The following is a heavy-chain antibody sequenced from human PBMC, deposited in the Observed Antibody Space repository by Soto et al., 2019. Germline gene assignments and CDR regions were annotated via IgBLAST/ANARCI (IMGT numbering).Heavy chain of an antibody. J-gene: IGHJ3*02. D-gene: IGHD1-26*01. CDR3: AFEKVGADSVHVFDI. CDR2: IMPGSSHI. V-gene: IGHV3-48*01. CDR1: GFTFSIYS. Sequence: EVQLVESGGGLVQPGGSLRLTCAASGFTFSIYSMNWVRQAPGKGLEWVSYIMPGSSHIFYADSVKGRFTISRDNAKNSLDLQMNSLRAEDTALYYCAFEKVGADSVHVFDIWGQGTLVTVSS.